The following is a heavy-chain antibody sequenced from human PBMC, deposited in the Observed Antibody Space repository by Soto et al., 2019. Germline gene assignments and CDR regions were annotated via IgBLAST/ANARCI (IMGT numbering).Heavy chain of an antibody. D-gene: IGHD3-22*01. Sequence: PGGSLRLSCAASGLTFSSYGMHWVRQAPGKGLEWVAVISYDGSNKYYADSVKGRFTISRDNSKNTLYLQMNSLRAEDTAVYYCAREIYDDYDSSGFDHWGQGTLVTVSS. CDR2: ISYDGSNK. CDR1: GLTFSSYG. J-gene: IGHJ4*02. CDR3: AREIYDDYDSSGFDH. V-gene: IGHV3-30*03.